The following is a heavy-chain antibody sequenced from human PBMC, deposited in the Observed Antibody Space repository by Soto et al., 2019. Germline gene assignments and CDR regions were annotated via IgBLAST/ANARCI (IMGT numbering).Heavy chain of an antibody. Sequence: SETLSLTCTVSGGSISSYYWSWIRQPPGKGLEWIGYIYYSGSTNYNPSLKSRVTISVDTSKNQFSLKLSSVTAADTAIYYCVRDVSSSWYRWFDPWGQGTLVT. J-gene: IGHJ5*02. CDR2: IYYSGST. CDR1: GGSISSYY. D-gene: IGHD6-13*01. CDR3: VRDVSSSWYRWFDP. V-gene: IGHV4-59*01.